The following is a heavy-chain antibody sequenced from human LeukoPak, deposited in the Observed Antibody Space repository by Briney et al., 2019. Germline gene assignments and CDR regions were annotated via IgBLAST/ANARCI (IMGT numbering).Heavy chain of an antibody. CDR1: GGSISSSSYY. CDR3: AGNYYGSGSYYSEDRY. D-gene: IGHD3-10*01. Sequence: SETLSLTCTVSGGSISSSSYYWGWIRQPPGKGLEGIGRIYYSGSTYYNPSLKSRVTISVDTSKNQFSLKLSSVTAADTAVYYCAGNYYGSGSYYSEDRYWGQGTLVTVSS. V-gene: IGHV4-39*07. CDR2: IYYSGST. J-gene: IGHJ4*02.